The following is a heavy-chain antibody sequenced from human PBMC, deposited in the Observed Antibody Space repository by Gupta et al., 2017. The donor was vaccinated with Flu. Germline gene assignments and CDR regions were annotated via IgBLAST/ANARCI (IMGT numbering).Heavy chain of an antibody. CDR2: ISAYNGNT. V-gene: IGHV1-18*01. Sequence: QVQLVQSGAEVKKPGASGKVSCQASGYTFTSYGISWVRQAPGQGLEWMGWISAYNGNTNYAQKLQGRVTMTTDTSTSTAYMELRSLRSDDTAVYYGARDRVTMIVVVMGLDYCGQGTLVTVSS. J-gene: IGHJ4*02. D-gene: IGHD3-22*01. CDR1: GYTFTSYG. CDR3: ARDRVTMIVVVMGLDY.